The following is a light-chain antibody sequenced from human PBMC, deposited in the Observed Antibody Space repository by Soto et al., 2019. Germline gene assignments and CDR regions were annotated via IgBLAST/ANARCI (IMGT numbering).Light chain of an antibody. CDR1: QSVDSY. Sequence: EIVLTQPPVTLSLSPGERATLSCWASQSVDSYLAWYQQIPGQAPRLLMHGASNRATGIPARFSGSGSGTELTITISRLQPEDFEVDECQHFGSAPLTFCGGTKVDIK. J-gene: IGKJ4*01. CDR2: GAS. V-gene: IGKV3-20*01. CDR3: QHFGSAPLT.